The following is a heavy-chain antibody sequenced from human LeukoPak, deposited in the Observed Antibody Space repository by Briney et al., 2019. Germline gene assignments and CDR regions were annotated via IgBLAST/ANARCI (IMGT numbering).Heavy chain of an antibody. CDR3: ARDRALYCSGGSCWFDP. J-gene: IGHJ5*02. CDR2: ISSSSSYI. CDR1: GFTFSSYG. D-gene: IGHD2-15*01. Sequence: GGSLRLSCAASGFTFSSYGMHWVRQAPGKGLEWVSSISSSSSYIYYADSVKGRFTISRDNAKNSLYLQMNSLRAEDTAVYYCARDRALYCSGGSCWFDPWGQGTLVTVSS. V-gene: IGHV3-21*01.